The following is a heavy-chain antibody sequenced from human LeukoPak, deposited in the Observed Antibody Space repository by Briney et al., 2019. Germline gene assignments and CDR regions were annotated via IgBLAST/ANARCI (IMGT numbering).Heavy chain of an antibody. J-gene: IGHJ4*02. V-gene: IGHV1-2*02. D-gene: IGHD3-3*01. CDR3: ARGITSGLNVYYFDY. CDR2: INPNSGGT. Sequence: ASVKVSCKASGYTFTGYYMHWVRQAPGQGLEWMGWINPNSGGTNYAQKFQGRVTMTRDTSISTAYMELSRLRSDDTAVYYCARGITSGLNVYYFDYWGQGTLVTVSS. CDR1: GYTFTGYY.